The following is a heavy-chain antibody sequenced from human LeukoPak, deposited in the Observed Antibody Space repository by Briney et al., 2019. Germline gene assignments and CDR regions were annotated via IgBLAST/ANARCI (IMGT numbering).Heavy chain of an antibody. J-gene: IGHJ4*02. Sequence: HGASVKVSCKASGGTFSRDVISWVRQAPGQGLEWMGRIIPVLGVANYAQNFQGRVTITADKSTSTAYMELSSLRYEDTAVYYCAREQTVANYFDYWGQGILVTVSS. D-gene: IGHD6-19*01. CDR2: IIPVLGVA. CDR3: AREQTVANYFDY. CDR1: GGTFSRDV. V-gene: IGHV1-69*10.